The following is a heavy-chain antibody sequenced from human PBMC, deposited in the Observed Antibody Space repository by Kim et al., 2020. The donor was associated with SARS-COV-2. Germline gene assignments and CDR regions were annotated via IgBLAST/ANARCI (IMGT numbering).Heavy chain of an antibody. CDR3: AIFPMITFGGEDY. D-gene: IGHD3-16*01. J-gene: IGHJ4*02. V-gene: IGHV4-34*01. CDR1: GGSFSGYY. CDR2: INHSGST. Sequence: SETLSLTCAVYGGSFSGYYWSWIRQPPGKGLEWIGEINHSGSTNYNPSLKSRVTISVDTSKNQFSLKLSSVTAADTAVYYCAIFPMITFGGEDYLGQGTL.